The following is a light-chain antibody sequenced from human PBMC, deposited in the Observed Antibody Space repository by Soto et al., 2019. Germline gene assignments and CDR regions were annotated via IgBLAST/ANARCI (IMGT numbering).Light chain of an antibody. V-gene: IGLV2-14*01. J-gene: IGLJ1*01. CDR3: CSYTSSIL. CDR1: SSDVGGYNS. CDR2: EVS. Sequence: QSALAQPASVSGSPGQSITISCTGTSSDVGGYNSVSWYQQHPGKAPKLMIYEVSNRPSGVSNRFSGSKSGNTASLTISGLQADDEADYYCCSYTSSILFGNGTKVTVL.